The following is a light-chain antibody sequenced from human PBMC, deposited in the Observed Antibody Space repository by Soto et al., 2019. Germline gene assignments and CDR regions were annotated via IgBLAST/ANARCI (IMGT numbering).Light chain of an antibody. CDR2: DTS. Sequence: SQTLSNSFIAWYQQKPGQAPRLLIYDTSSRATGVPDRYSSSGSGTAFTISLRWLDSEESAVSFCEGHGTAASIFGRGTRLEIK. V-gene: IGKV3D-20*02. CDR1: QTLSNSF. CDR3: EGHGTAASI. J-gene: IGKJ5*01.